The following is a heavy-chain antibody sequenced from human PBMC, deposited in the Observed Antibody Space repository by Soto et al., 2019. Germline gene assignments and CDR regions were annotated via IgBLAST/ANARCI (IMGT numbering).Heavy chain of an antibody. D-gene: IGHD4-4*01. J-gene: IGHJ6*02. CDR2: ILHDGSAE. V-gene: IGHV3-30*03. Sequence: TGGSLRLSCAASGLTFTSYGMHWVRQAPGKGLEWMALILHDGSAEYYADSVKGRFTISRDNSKNTLYLQMNSLRAEDTAVYYCARSRDGYSFYFYYGMDGWGQGTTVTVSS. CDR3: ARSRDGYSFYFYYGMDG. CDR1: GLTFTSYG.